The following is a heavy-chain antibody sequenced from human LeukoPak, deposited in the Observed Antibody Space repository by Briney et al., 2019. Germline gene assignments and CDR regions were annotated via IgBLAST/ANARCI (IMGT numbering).Heavy chain of an antibody. D-gene: IGHD2-2*01. J-gene: IGHJ6*02. CDR3: ASPYYCSSTSCSIYYYYGMDV. Sequence: ASVKVSCKASGYTFTGYYMHWVRQAPGQGLEWMGWINPNSGGTNYAQKFQGRVTMTRDTSISTAYMELSRLRSDDTAVYYCASPYYCSSTSCSIYYYYGMDVWGQETTVTVSS. CDR2: INPNSGGT. CDR1: GYTFTGYY. V-gene: IGHV1-2*02.